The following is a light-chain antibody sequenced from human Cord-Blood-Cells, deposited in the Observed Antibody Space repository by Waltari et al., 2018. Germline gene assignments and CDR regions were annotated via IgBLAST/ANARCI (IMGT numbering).Light chain of an antibody. CDR3: SSYAGSNNLV. J-gene: IGLJ3*02. Sequence: QSALTQPPSASGSPGQSVTISCTGPTSDVGGYNYAPWYQQRPGKAPKLMIYEVSKRPSGVPDRFSGSKSGNTASLTVSGLQAEDEADYYCSSYAGSNNLVFGGGTKLTVL. V-gene: IGLV2-8*01. CDR2: EVS. CDR1: TSDVGGYNY.